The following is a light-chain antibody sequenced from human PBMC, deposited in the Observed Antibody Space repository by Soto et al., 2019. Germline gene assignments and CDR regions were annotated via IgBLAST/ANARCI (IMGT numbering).Light chain of an antibody. V-gene: IGKV1-6*01. J-gene: IGKJ1*01. CDR1: QGIRND. CDR3: LQDYNSLRT. CDR2: AAS. Sequence: AIQMTQSPSSLSASVGDRVTITCRASQGIRNDLGWYQQKPGKAPKLLIYAASTLQSGVTSRFSGSGSGTDFTLTISSLQPEDVDTYYCLQDYNSLRTFGQGTKVEIK.